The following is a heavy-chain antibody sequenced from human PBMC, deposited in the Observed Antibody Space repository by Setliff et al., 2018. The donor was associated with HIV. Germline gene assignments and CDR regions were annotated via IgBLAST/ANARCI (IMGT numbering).Heavy chain of an antibody. J-gene: IGHJ3*02. CDR1: GDSISSHS. V-gene: IGHV4-59*11. CDR3: ARNIEWEPYAFDI. Sequence: NPSETLSLTCTVSGDSISSHSWSWIRQPPGKGLEWIGTISDTGNAHYSPSLKSRVTILVDTSKNQLSLKLSSMTAADTAVYYCARNIEWEPYAFDIWGQGTMVTVSS. D-gene: IGHD1-26*01. CDR2: ISDTGNA.